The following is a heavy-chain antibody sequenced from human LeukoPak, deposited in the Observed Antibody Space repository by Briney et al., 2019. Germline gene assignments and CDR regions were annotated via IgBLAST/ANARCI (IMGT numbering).Heavy chain of an antibody. D-gene: IGHD3-16*02. J-gene: IGHJ4*02. CDR3: ARTYYDYVWGSYRFDY. CDR1: GGTFSSYA. V-gene: IGHV1-69*05. Sequence: ASVKVSCKASGGTFSSYAISWVRQAPGQGLEWMGGIIPIFGTANYAQKFQGRVTITTDESTSTAYMGLSSLRSEDTAVYYCARTYYDYVWGSYRFDYWGQGTLVTVSS. CDR2: IIPIFGTA.